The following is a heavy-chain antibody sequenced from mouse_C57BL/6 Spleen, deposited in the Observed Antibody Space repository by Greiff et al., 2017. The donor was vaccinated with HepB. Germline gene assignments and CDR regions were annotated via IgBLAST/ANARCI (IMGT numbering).Heavy chain of an antibody. CDR1: GYTFTSYW. V-gene: IGHV1-64*01. Sequence: QVQLQQPGAELVKPGASVKLSCKASGYTFTSYWMHWVKQRPGQGLEWIGMIHPNSGSTNYNEKFKSKATLTVDKSSSTAYMQLSSLTSEDSAVYYCARKGYSNCGGFAYWGQGTLVTVSA. CDR3: ARKGYSNCGGFAY. CDR2: IHPNSGST. J-gene: IGHJ3*01. D-gene: IGHD2-5*01.